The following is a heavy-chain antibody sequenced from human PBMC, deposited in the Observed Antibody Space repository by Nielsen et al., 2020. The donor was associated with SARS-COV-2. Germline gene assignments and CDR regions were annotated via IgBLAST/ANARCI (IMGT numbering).Heavy chain of an antibody. D-gene: IGHD3-22*01. Sequence: GESLKISCAASGFTFSSYWMSWVRQAPGKGLEWVGFIRSKAYGGTTEYAASVKGRFTISRDDSKSIAYLQMNSLKTEDTAVYYCTRGCYYDSRRYFDLWGRGTLVTVSS. CDR2: IRSKAYGGTT. V-gene: IGHV3-49*04. CDR1: GFTFSSYW. CDR3: TRGCYYDSRRYFDL. J-gene: IGHJ2*01.